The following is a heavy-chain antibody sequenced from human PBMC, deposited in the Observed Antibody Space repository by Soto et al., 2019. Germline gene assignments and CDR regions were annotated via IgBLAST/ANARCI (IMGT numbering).Heavy chain of an antibody. CDR1: GGSFSGYY. D-gene: IGHD7-27*01. Sequence: SETLSLTCAVYGGSFSGYYWSWIRQPPGKGLEWIGEINHSGSTNYNPSLKSRVTISVDTSKNQFSLKLSSVTAADTAVYYCARGPLGKGYMDVGGKGTTVTVSS. CDR3: ARGPLGKGYMDV. V-gene: IGHV4-34*01. J-gene: IGHJ6*03. CDR2: INHSGST.